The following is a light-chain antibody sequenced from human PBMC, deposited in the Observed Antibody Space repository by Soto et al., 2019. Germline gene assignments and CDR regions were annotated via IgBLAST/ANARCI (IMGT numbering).Light chain of an antibody. V-gene: IGKV1-9*01. CDR3: RQHNSYPIT. Sequence: DIQLPQSPFFLSASVGDRVTITCRASQGISSYLFWYQQKAGKAPKSLIYAASTWQSGVPARFSGSGSGTEFTLTISSLEPEDSATYYCRQHNSYPITFGQGTRL. CDR1: QGISSY. J-gene: IGKJ5*01. CDR2: AAS.